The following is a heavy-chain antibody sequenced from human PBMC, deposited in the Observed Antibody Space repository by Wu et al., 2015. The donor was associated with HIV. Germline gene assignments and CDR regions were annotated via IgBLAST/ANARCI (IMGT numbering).Heavy chain of an antibody. CDR1: GGTFSSYA. D-gene: IGHD2-15*01. CDR2: IIPIFGTA. CDR3: ARKKSVCSGGSCYSEGYYYYGMDV. J-gene: IGHJ6*02. Sequence: QVQLVQSGAEVKKPGSSVKVSCKASGGTFSSYAISWVRQAPGQGLEWMGGIIPIFGTANYAQKFQGRVTITTDESTSTAYMELSSLRSEDTAVYYCARKKSVCSGGSCYSEGYYYYGMDVWGQGTTGHRLL. V-gene: IGHV1-69*05.